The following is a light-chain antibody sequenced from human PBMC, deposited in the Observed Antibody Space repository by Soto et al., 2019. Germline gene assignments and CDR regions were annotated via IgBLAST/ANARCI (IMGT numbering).Light chain of an antibody. CDR2: EVS. V-gene: IGLV2-8*01. J-gene: IGLJ1*01. CDR3: SSYGGSYNYV. Sequence: QSALTQPPSASGSPGQSVTVSCTGTSSDVGGYNYVSWYQQHPGKGPKLIIYEVSKRPSGVPDRFSGSKSGNTASLTVSGLEAEDEADYYCSSYGGSYNYVFGTGTKLTVL. CDR1: SSDVGGYNY.